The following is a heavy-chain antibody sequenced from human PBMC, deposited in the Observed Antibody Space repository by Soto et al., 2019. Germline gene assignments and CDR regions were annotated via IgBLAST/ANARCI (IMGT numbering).Heavy chain of an antibody. CDR2: ISYDGSNK. J-gene: IGHJ1*01. Sequence: QVQLVESGGGVVQPGRSLRLSCAASGFTFSSYAMHWVRQAPGKGLEWVAVISYDGSNKYYADSVKGRFTISRDNSKNTLYLQMNSLRAEDTVVYYCARALGRWSIAEYFQHWGQGTLVTVSS. V-gene: IGHV3-30-3*01. CDR1: GFTFSSYA. D-gene: IGHD2-15*01. CDR3: ARALGRWSIAEYFQH.